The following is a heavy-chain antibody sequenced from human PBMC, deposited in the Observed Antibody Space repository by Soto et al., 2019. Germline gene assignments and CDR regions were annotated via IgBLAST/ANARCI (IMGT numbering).Heavy chain of an antibody. CDR1: GFSLSTSGMC. CDR2: IDWDDDK. D-gene: IGHD3-22*01. V-gene: IGHV2-70*01. CDR3: ARISRYYDSSGYWSFDY. Sequence: SGPTLVNPTQTLTLTCTFSGFSLSTSGMCVSWIRQPPGKALEWLALIDWDDDKYYSTSLKTRLTISKDTSKNQVVLTMTNMDPVDTATYYCARISRYYDSSGYWSFDYWGQGTLVTVSS. J-gene: IGHJ4*02.